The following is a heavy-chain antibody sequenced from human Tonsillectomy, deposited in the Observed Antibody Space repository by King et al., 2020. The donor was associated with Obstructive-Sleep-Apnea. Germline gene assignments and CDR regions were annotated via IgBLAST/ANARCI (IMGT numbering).Heavy chain of an antibody. V-gene: IGHV4-59*08. CDR3: ARGYGSGSNYLLSDY. J-gene: IGHJ4*02. CDR1: GDSISSYY. D-gene: IGHD3-10*01. Sequence: QLQESGPGLVKPSETLSLTCTVSGDSISSYYWSWIRQPPGKGLEWIGYIYYSGSTNYNPSLKSRVTISVDTSKNQFSLKLSSVTAADTAVYYCARGYGSGSNYLLSDYWGQGTLVTVSS. CDR2: IYYSGST.